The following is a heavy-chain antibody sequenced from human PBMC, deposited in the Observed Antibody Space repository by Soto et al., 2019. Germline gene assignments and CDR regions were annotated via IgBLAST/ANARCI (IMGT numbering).Heavy chain of an antibody. CDR2: ISPSGTT. V-gene: IGHV4-34*01. CDR3: TRGRLYYDSGTYAN. J-gene: IGHJ4*02. Sequence: SETLSLTCAVYGGSFSYYYWSWIRPSPGKGLEWIGEISPSGTTKYNPSLKSRVIISMHTSTNQFSLYLSSVTAADTAVYYCTRGRLYYDSGTYANWGQGTLVTVSS. D-gene: IGHD3-10*01. CDR1: GGSFSYYY.